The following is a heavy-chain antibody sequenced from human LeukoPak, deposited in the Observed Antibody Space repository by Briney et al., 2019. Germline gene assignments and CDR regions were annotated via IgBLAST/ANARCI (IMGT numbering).Heavy chain of an antibody. CDR2: ISWNSGSI. V-gene: IGHV3-9*01. CDR3: AREGD. J-gene: IGHJ4*02. Sequence: GGSLRLSCAASGFTFDDYAMHWVRQAPGKGLEWVSGISWNSGSIGYADSVKGQFTISRDNAKNSLYLQMNSLRAEDTALYYCAREGDWGQGTLVTVSS. CDR1: GFTFDDYA.